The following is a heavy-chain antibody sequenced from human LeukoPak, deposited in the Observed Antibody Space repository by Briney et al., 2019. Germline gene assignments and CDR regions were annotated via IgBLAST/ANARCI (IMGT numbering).Heavy chain of an antibody. CDR2: IIPIFGTA. J-gene: IGHJ3*02. Sequence: GASVKVSCKASGGTFSSYAISWVRQAPGQGLEWMGGIIPIFGTANYAQKFQGRVTITADESTSTAYMELSSLRSEDTAVYYCARDLREGVPAAMGFFDIGGKGEMVPVFS. CDR1: GGTFSSYA. D-gene: IGHD2-2*01. V-gene: IGHV1-69*13. CDR3: ARDLREGVPAAMGFFDI.